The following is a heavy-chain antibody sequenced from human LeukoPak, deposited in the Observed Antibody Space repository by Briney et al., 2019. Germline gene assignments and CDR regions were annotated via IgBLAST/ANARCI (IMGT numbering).Heavy chain of an antibody. J-gene: IGHJ4*02. Sequence: GGSLRLSCAASGFTFSSYTMNSVRQAPGKGLEWVSSISSSSSYIYYADSMKGRFTISRDNAKNSLYLQMNSLRADDTAVYYCARGGAARPDFWGQGTLVTVSS. CDR1: GFTFSSYT. CDR3: ARGGAARPDF. V-gene: IGHV3-21*01. D-gene: IGHD6-6*01. CDR2: ISSSSSYI.